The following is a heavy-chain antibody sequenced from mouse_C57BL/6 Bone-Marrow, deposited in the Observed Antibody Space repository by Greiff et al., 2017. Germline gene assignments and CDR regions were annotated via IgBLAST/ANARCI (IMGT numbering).Heavy chain of an antibody. CDR2: INPGSGGT. D-gene: IGHD3-2*02. J-gene: IGHJ2*01. V-gene: IGHV1-54*01. CDR3: ARRTLDSSVHFDY. Sequence: QVHVKQSGAELVRPGTSVKVSCKASGYAFTNYLIEWVKQRPGQGLEWIGVINPGSGGTNYNEKFKGKATLTADKSSSTAYMQLSSLTSEDSAVYFCARRTLDSSVHFDYWGQGTTLTVSS. CDR1: GYAFTNYL.